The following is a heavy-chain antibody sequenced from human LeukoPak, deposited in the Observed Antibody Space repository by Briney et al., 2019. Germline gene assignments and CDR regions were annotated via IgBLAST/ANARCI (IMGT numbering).Heavy chain of an antibody. D-gene: IGHD3-10*01. CDR1: GFTFSDYV. CDR3: VRDGERYPGSGSYYCYFNY. V-gene: IGHV3-30-3*01. Sequence: PGGSLRLSCAASGFTFSDYVMHWVRQAPGKGLEWVAVISYDGSNKYHADSVKGRFTISRDNSQNTLYLQMNSLRPEDTAVYHCVRDGERYPGSGSYYCYFNYWGQGTLVTVSA. CDR2: ISYDGSNK. J-gene: IGHJ4*02.